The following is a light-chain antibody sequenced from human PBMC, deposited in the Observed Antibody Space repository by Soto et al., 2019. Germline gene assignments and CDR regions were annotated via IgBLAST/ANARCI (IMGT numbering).Light chain of an antibody. CDR2: GAS. CDR3: QQSFGTSRT. Sequence: DIQMTQSPSSLSASVGDRVTITCRASQSISSHLNWYQQRPGKAPKLLIFGASSLQTGVPSRFSGSGSGTDFTLSISRLHPEDFATYYCQQSFGTSRTFGQGTRLEV. J-gene: IGKJ2*01. V-gene: IGKV1-39*01. CDR1: QSISSH.